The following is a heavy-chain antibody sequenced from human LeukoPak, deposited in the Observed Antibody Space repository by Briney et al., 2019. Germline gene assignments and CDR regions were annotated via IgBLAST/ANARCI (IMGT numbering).Heavy chain of an antibody. Sequence: ASVKVSCKASGYTFTGYYMHWVRQAPGKGLEWMGGFDPEDGETIYAQKFQGRVTMTEDTSTDTAYMELSSLRSEDTAVYYCATDRAGDGDYWGQGTLVTVSS. CDR2: FDPEDGET. CDR3: ATDRAGDGDY. CDR1: GYTFTGYY. V-gene: IGHV1-24*01. J-gene: IGHJ4*02. D-gene: IGHD7-27*01.